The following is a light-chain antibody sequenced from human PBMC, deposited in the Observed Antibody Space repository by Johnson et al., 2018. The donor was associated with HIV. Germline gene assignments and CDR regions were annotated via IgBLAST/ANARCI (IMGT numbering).Light chain of an antibody. J-gene: IGLJ1*01. Sequence: QSVLTQSPSVSAAPGQKVTISCSGSSSNIGNNYISWYQKFPGTAPKLLIYRNNQRPSGVPDRFSGSKSGTSASLAISGLQAEDEADYYCGIWDTSLSAGGVFGTGTKVTVL. CDR1: SSNIGNNY. CDR2: RNN. V-gene: IGLV1-51*02. CDR3: GIWDTSLSAGGV.